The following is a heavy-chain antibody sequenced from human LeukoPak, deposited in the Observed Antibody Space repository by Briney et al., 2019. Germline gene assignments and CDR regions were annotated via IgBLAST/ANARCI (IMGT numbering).Heavy chain of an antibody. J-gene: IGHJ4*02. CDR3: ARDMLNYYDSSPFDY. V-gene: IGHV4-4*07. CDR2: IYTRGST. CDR1: GGSISSYY. D-gene: IGHD3-22*01. Sequence: SETLSLTCTVSGGSISSYYWSWIRQPAGKGLEWIGRIYTRGSTNYNPSLKSRVTMSVDTSKNQFSLKLSSVTAADTAVYYCARDMLNYYDSSPFDYWGQGTLVTVSS.